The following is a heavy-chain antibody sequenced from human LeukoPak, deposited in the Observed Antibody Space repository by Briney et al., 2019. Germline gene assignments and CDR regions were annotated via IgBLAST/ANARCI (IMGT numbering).Heavy chain of an antibody. CDR3: ATAPGIALAGSLRG. CDR2: ISAYNGNT. J-gene: IGHJ4*02. V-gene: IGHV1-18*01. CDR1: GYTFTSYG. Sequence: ASVKVSCKASGYTFTSYGISWVRQAPGQGLEWMGWISAYNGNTNYAQKLQGRVTMTTDTSTSTAYMELRSLRSDDTAVYYCATAPGIALAGSLRGWGQGTLVTVSS. D-gene: IGHD6-19*01.